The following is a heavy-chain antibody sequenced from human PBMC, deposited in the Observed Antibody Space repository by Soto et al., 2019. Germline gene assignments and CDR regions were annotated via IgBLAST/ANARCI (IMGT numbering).Heavy chain of an antibody. Sequence: EVQVVESGGGLVQPGGALRLSCAASGFTFTTYWMSWGRQAPGKVLQGVTNIRPDGRESWYVDSVRGRFTSYRDNATNSLFLKMNSLRVDHTAGYYCARGAIWGPGTMINVSS. CDR1: GFTFTTYW. J-gene: IGHJ4*02. V-gene: IGHV3-7*01. CDR3: ARGAI. CDR2: IRPDGRES.